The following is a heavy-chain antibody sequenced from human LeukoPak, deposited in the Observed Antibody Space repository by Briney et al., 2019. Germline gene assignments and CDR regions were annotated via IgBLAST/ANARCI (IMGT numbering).Heavy chain of an antibody. V-gene: IGHV3-49*04. J-gene: IGHJ5*02. CDR1: GFTFGDYA. D-gene: IGHD6-19*01. CDR2: IRSKAYGGTT. Sequence: PGRSLRLSCTASGFTFGDYAMSWVRQAPGKGLEWVGFIRSKAYGGTTEYAASVKGRFTISRDDSKSIAYLQMNSLKTEDTAVYYCTRDTAGRQWLVLGDWFDPWGQGTLVTVSS. CDR3: TRDTAGRQWLVLGDWFDP.